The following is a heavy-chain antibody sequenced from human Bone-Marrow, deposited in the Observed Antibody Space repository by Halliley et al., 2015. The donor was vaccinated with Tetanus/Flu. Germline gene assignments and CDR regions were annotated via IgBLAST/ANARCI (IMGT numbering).Heavy chain of an antibody. V-gene: IGHV1-18*01. CDR1: GYTFTSYG. Sequence: QVQLVQSGAEVKKPGTSVKVSCKASGYTFTSYGISWVRQVPGQGLQFMGWISVRNGDTEYAQKFQGRLTVTADTSTSTAYMELRSLRSDDTAVYYCARGQGYPWGQGTLVTVSS. CDR2: ISVRNGDT. J-gene: IGHJ5*02. D-gene: IGHD2-2*01. CDR3: ARGQGYP.